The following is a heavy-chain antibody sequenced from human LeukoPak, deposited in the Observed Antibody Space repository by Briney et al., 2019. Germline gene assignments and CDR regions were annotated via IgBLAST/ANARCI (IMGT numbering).Heavy chain of an antibody. CDR3: ARVAYNHWFVP. J-gene: IGHJ5*02. D-gene: IGHD1-14*01. Sequence: WGSLRLTCAASRFTVSSNYMSWVCQAPGKGLEWVSVIYSGGSTYYADAVKGRFTISRHNSENTLYLQMNSLRAEDTAVYYCARVAYNHWFVPWGQRTIVTVSS. CDR2: IYSGGST. CDR1: RFTVSSNY. V-gene: IGHV3-53*04.